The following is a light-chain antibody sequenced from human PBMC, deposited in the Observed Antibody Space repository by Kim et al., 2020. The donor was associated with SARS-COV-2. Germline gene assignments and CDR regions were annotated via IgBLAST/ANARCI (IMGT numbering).Light chain of an antibody. V-gene: IGKV1-39*01. J-gene: IGKJ1*01. CDR1: QSISNY. CDR3: QQYNSYPRT. CDR2: AAS. Sequence: DIQMTQSPSSLSASVGDRVTITCRASQSISNYLNWYQQKPGEAPNLLIYAASSLQSGVPSRFSGSGSGTDFTLTISSLQPEDFATYYCQQYNSYPRTFGQGTKVDIK.